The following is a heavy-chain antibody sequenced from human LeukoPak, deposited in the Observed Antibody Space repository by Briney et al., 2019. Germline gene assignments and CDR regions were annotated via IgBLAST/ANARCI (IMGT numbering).Heavy chain of an antibody. D-gene: IGHD5-12*01. CDR2: ISAYNGNT. CDR3: ARSDYSHPLLGFDY. CDR1: GYTFTSYG. V-gene: IGHV1-18*01. J-gene: IGHJ4*02. Sequence: GASVKVSCKASGYTFTSYGISWVRQAPGQGLEWMGWISAYNGNTNYAQKLQGRVTMTTDTSTSTAYMELRSLRSDDTAVYYCARSDYSHPLLGFDYWGQGTLVTVSS.